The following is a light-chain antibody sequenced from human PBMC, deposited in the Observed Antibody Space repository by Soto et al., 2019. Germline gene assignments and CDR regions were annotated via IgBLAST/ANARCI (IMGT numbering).Light chain of an antibody. J-gene: IGKJ1*01. CDR3: QQYGSSPR. V-gene: IGKV3-20*01. CDR2: GAS. Sequence: EIVLTQCPATLSLSPGERATLSCRASQSVSSSYLAWYQQKPGQAPRLLIYGASSRATGIPDRFSGSGSGTDFTLTISRLEPEDFAVYYCQQYGSSPRFGQGTKVDIK. CDR1: QSVSSSY.